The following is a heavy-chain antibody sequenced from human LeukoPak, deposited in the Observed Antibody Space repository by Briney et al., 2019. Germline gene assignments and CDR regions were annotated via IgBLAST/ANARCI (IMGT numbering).Heavy chain of an antibody. CDR3: ARDSSKTTYYYYCYMDV. J-gene: IGHJ6*03. D-gene: IGHD4-11*01. CDR1: GFTFSSYS. Sequence: GGSLRLSCAASGFTFSSYSMNWVRQAPGKGLEWVSSISSSSSYIYYADSVKGRFTISRDNAKNSLYLQMNSLRAEDTAVYYCARDSSKTTYYYYCYMDVWGKGTTVTVSS. CDR2: ISSSSSYI. V-gene: IGHV3-21*01.